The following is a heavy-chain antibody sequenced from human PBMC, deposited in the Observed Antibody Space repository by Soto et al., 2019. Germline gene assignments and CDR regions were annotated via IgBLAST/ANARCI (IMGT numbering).Heavy chain of an antibody. J-gene: IGHJ4*02. Sequence: QVQLQESGPGLVKPSGTLSLTCAVSGDSINSRHWWIWVRQPPEKGLEWIGQISHSGNTNYNTSLTSRVTISGDKSKNHFSLKLTSVTAADTAVYYCAARHFWSRPWTDRRLDYWGQGTLVTVSS. CDR2: ISHSGNT. D-gene: IGHD3-3*02. CDR3: AARHFWSRPWTDRRLDY. V-gene: IGHV4-4*02. CDR1: GDSINSRHW.